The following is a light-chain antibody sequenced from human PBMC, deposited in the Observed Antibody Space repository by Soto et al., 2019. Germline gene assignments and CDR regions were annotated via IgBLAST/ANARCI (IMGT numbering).Light chain of an antibody. J-gene: IGKJ1*01. Sequence: MTQSPATLSGSAWYRATLSFLSIQSVSSNLSFYHQKPGQAPSLFIYVASTRATGVPARFSGSGSGTEFTLTVSSLQPDDFATYYCQHYNSYSEAFDQGTKVDIK. V-gene: IGKV3D-15*01. CDR2: VAS. CDR3: QHYNSYSEA. CDR1: QSVSSN.